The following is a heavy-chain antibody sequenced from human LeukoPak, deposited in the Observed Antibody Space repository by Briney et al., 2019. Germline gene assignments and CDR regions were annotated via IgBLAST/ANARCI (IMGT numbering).Heavy chain of an antibody. D-gene: IGHD1-14*01. CDR2: INHSGST. J-gene: IGHJ6*02. CDR3: ARTTGFYFGVDA. CDR1: GGSFSGYY. V-gene: IGHV4-34*01. Sequence: SETLSLTCAVYGGSFSGYYWSWIRQPPGKGLEWIGEINHSGSTNYNPSLKSRVTISVDTSKNQFSLKLSSVTAADTAIYYCARTTGFYFGVDAWGQGTTVTVSS.